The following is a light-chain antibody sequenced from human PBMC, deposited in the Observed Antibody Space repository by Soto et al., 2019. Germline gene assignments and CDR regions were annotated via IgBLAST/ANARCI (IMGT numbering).Light chain of an antibody. Sequence: DIVMTQSPDSLAVSLGERATINCKSSQSVIHTSNNKSYLAWYQQKPGQPPELLLYWASARESGVPDRFSGSGSVTDFTLTISSLQAEDVAVYYCQQYYSTPRTFGQGTKVEIK. J-gene: IGKJ2*01. CDR3: QQYYSTPRT. CDR1: QSVIHTSNNKSY. V-gene: IGKV4-1*01. CDR2: WAS.